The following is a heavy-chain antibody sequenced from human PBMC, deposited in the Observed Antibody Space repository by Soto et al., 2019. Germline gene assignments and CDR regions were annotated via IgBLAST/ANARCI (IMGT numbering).Heavy chain of an antibody. J-gene: IGHJ6*02. V-gene: IGHV3-15*07. Sequence: GGSVRLSCAASGFTFSNAWMNWVRQAPGKGLEWVGRIKSKTDGGTTDYAAPVKGRFTISRDDSKNTLYLQMNSLKTEDTAVYYCTTENLIITMVRGVIINYCGMDVWGQGTTVTVSS. CDR1: GFTFSNAW. D-gene: IGHD3-10*01. CDR2: IKSKTDGGTT. CDR3: TTENLIITMVRGVIINYCGMDV.